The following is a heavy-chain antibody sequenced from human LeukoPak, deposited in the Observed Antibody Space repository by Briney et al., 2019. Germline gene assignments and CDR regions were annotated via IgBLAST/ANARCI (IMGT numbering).Heavy chain of an antibody. CDR3: ARLQQWLDTYYFDY. V-gene: IGHV4-59*08. Sequence: SETLSLTCTVSGGSISSHYWSWIRQPPGKGLEWIGYIYYSGSTNYNPSLKSRVTISVDTSKNQFSLKLSSVTAADTTVYYCARLQQWLDTYYFDYWGQGTLVTVSS. CDR1: GGSISSHY. J-gene: IGHJ4*02. CDR2: IYYSGST. D-gene: IGHD6-19*01.